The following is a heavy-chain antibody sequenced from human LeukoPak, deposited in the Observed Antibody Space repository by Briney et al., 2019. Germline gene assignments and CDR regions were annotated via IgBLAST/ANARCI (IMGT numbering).Heavy chain of an antibody. CDR2: IYYSGST. J-gene: IGHJ5*02. CDR1: GGSISSGGYS. D-gene: IGHD3-3*01. V-gene: IGHV4-31*03. Sequence: SETLSLTCTVSGGSISSGGYSWSWIRQHPGKGLEWIGYIYYSGSTYYNPSLKSRVTISVDTSKNQFSLKLSSVTAADTAVYYCARSVLRFLEWSVNWFDPWGQGTLVTVSS. CDR3: ARSVLRFLEWSVNWFDP.